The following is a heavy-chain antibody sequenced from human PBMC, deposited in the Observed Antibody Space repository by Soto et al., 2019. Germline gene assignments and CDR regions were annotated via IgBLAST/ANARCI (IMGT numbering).Heavy chain of an antibody. V-gene: IGHV3-33*01. J-gene: IGHJ6*02. CDR3: ARGPDIVVVVSHYGMDV. CDR2: IWYDGSNK. CDR1: GFTFSSYG. D-gene: IGHD2-15*01. Sequence: PEGSLRLSCAASGFTFSSYGMHWVRQAPGKGLEWVAVIWYDGSNKYYADSVKGRFTISRDNSKDTLYLQMNSLRAEDTAVYYCARGPDIVVVVSHYGMDVWGQGTTVTVSS.